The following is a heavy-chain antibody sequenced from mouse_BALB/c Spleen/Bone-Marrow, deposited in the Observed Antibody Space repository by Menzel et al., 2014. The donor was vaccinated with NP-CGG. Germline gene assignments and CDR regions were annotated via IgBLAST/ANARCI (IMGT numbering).Heavy chain of an antibody. CDR2: IRSGSSTI. CDR3: VRSGSSSGYFDY. J-gene: IGHJ2*01. Sequence: EVQLVEPGGGLVQPGGSRKLSCAASGFTFSSFGMHWVRQAPEKGLEWVAYIRSGSSTIYYGDTVMGRFTISRDNPKNTLFLQMTSLRSEDTATYYCVRSGSSSGYFDYWGQGTTLTVSS. D-gene: IGHD1-1*01. CDR1: GFTFSSFG. V-gene: IGHV5-17*02.